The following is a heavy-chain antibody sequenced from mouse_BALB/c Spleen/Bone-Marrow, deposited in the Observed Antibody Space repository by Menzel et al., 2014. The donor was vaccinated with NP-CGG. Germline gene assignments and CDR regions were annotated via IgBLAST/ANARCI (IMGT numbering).Heavy chain of an antibody. CDR1: GFTFSSFA. D-gene: IGHD2-3*01. V-gene: IGHV5-9-4*01. CDR3: AIMKNYAMDY. J-gene: IGHJ4*01. CDR2: ISSGGSYT. Sequence: EVKLVESGGGLLKPGGSLKLSCAASGFTFSSFAMSWIRQSPEKRLEWVAEISSGGSYTYYPDTVTGRFTISRDNAKNTLYLEMSSLRSEDTAMYYCAIMKNYAMDYWGQGTSVTVSS.